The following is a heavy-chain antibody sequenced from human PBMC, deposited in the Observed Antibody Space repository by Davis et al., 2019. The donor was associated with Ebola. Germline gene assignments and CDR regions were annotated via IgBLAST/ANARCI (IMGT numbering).Heavy chain of an antibody. CDR1: GYTFISYY. CDR2: INPSGGST. J-gene: IGHJ4*02. V-gene: IGHV1-46*01. CDR3: ARDDGVVVPDY. D-gene: IGHD3-22*01. Sequence: ASVKVSCKASGYTFISYYMHWVRQAPGQGLEWMGIINPSGGSTSYAQKFQGRVTMTRDTSTSTVYMELSSLRSEDTAVYYCARDDGVVVPDYWGQGTLVTVSS.